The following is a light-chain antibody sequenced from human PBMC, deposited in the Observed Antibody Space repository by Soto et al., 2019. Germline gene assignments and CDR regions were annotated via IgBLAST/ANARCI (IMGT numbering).Light chain of an antibody. J-gene: IGLJ2*01. V-gene: IGLV4-69*01. Sequence: QSVLTQSPSVSASLGASVKVTCTLTSGHSRYTIAWHQQQPAKGPRYLMKLNSDGSHNKGDGIPDRFSGSSSGAERYLTISNLQSDDEADYFCQTWDTGIVIFGGGTKLTVL. CDR2: LNSDGSH. CDR1: SGHSRYT. CDR3: QTWDTGIVI.